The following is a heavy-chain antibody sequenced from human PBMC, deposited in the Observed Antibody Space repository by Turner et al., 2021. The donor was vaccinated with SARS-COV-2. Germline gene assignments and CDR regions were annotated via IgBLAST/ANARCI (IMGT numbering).Heavy chain of an antibody. Sequence: QVQLVESGGGVVQPGRSLRLSCAASGFTFSSYGMPWVRQAPGKGLEWVAIISYDGSNKYYADSVKGRFTISRDNSKNTLYLQMNSLRAEDTAVYYCAKIVGVLDYWGQGTLVTVSS. CDR3: AKIVGVLDY. CDR2: ISYDGSNK. V-gene: IGHV3-30*18. CDR1: GFTFSSYG. D-gene: IGHD3-22*01. J-gene: IGHJ4*02.